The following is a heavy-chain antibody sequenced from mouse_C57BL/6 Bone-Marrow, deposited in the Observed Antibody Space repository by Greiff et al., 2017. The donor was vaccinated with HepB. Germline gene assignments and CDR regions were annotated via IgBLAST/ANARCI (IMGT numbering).Heavy chain of an antibody. J-gene: IGHJ3*01. CDR1: GYTFTSYG. V-gene: IGHV1-81*01. CDR2: IYPRSGNT. CDR3: ANPLFITTVVAGDWFAY. D-gene: IGHD1-1*01. Sequence: QVQLQQSGAELARPGASVKLSCKASGYTFTSYGISWVKQRTGQGLEWIGEIYPRSGNTYYNEKFKGKATLTADKSSSTAYMELSSLTSEDSAVYFCANPLFITTVVAGDWFAYWGQGTLVTVSA.